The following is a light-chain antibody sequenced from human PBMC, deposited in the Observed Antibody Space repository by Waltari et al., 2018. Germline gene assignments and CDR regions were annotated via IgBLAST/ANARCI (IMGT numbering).Light chain of an antibody. Sequence: EIVMTQSPTTLSVSPGESATLSCRASQSVRNNLAWYQQRPGQAPWLLIYAAATRATGIPARFSGSGSGTEFTLTISSLQSEDFAVYYCEQSNNWPWTFGQGTKVEIK. CDR2: AAA. CDR3: EQSNNWPWT. J-gene: IGKJ1*01. CDR1: QSVRNN. V-gene: IGKV3-15*01.